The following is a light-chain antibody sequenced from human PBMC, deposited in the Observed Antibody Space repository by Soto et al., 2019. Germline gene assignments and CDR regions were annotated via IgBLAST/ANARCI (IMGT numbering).Light chain of an antibody. CDR1: SSDVGGYNY. CDR3: SSYTSSSTWV. V-gene: IGLV2-14*01. J-gene: IGLJ3*02. CDR2: EVS. Sequence: QSVLTQPASVSGSPGQSITISCTGSSSDVGGYNYVSWYQQYPGKAPKLMIYEVSNRPSGVSNRFSGSKSGNTASLIISGLQAEDEADYYCSSYTSSSTWVFGGGTKLTVL.